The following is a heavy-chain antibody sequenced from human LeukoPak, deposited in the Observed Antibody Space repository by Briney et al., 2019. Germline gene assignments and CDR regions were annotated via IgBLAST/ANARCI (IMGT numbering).Heavy chain of an antibody. V-gene: IGHV1-69*06. D-gene: IGHD3-22*01. CDR3: ARPGHYYDSSGYYLDP. CDR2: IIPIFGTA. Sequence: SVKVSCKASGGTFSSYAISWVRQAPGQGLEWMGGIIPIFGTANYAQKFQGRVTITADKSTSTAYMELSSLRSEDTAVHYCARPGHYYDSSGYYLDPWGQGTLVTVSS. CDR1: GGTFSSYA. J-gene: IGHJ5*02.